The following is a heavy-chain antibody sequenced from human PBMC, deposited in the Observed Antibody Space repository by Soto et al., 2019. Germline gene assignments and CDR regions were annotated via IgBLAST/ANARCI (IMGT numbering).Heavy chain of an antibody. J-gene: IGHJ4*02. CDR3: ARGTRVAEY. CDR1: GYTFTTYD. V-gene: IGHV1-8*01. CDR2: VNPNSGNT. D-gene: IGHD2-15*01. Sequence: QVQLVQSGAEVKKPGASVRVSCKASGYTFTTYDINWVRQATGQGLEWMGWVNPNSGNTGYAQNFQGRVTMTRNTSINTAYMELSSLRSEDTAVYYCARGTRVAEYWGQGTLVTVSS.